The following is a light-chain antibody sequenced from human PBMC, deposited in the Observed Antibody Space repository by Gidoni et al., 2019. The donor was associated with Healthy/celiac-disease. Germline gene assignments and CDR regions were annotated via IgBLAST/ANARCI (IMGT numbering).Light chain of an antibody. Sequence: IVLTQSPATRSLSPGERATLSCRASQSVSSYLAWYQQKPGQAHRLLIYEASNRATGIPARFSGSGSGTDFTLTISSLEPEDFAVYYCQQRSNWPPVYTFGQGTKLEIK. CDR3: QQRSNWPPVYT. V-gene: IGKV3-11*01. J-gene: IGKJ2*01. CDR1: QSVSSY. CDR2: EAS.